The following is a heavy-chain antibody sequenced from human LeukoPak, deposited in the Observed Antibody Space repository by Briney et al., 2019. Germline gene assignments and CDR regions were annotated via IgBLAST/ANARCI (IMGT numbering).Heavy chain of an antibody. CDR3: ARSIHPYYFDY. D-gene: IGHD5-18*01. J-gene: IGHJ4*02. CDR2: INPSGTTT. V-gene: IGHV1-46*01. Sequence: GASVKVSCKASGYTFTSYYMHWVRQAPRQGLEWMGIINPSGTTTNYAQKFQGRVTLTRDTSTSTVYMELSSLRSEDTAVYYCARSIHPYYFDYWGQGTLVTVSS. CDR1: GYTFTSYY.